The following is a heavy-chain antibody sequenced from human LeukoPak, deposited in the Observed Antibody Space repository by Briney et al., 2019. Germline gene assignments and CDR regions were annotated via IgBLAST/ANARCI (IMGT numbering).Heavy chain of an antibody. Sequence: ASVKVSCKASGYTFTGYYMHWVRQAPGQGLEWMGWINPNSGGTNYAQKFQGRVTMTRDTSISTAYMELSRLRFDDTAVYYCASGSSFDSSGRGFDYWGQGTLVTVSS. CDR2: INPNSGGT. CDR3: ASGSSFDSSGRGFDY. V-gene: IGHV1-2*02. CDR1: GYTFTGYY. J-gene: IGHJ4*02. D-gene: IGHD3-22*01.